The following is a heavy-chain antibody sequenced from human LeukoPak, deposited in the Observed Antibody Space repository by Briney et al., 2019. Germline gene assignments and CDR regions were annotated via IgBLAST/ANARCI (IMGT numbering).Heavy chain of an antibody. D-gene: IGHD1-26*01. CDR1: GYTFTSYD. J-gene: IGHJ5*02. V-gene: IGHV1-8*03. Sequence: ASVKVSCKASGYTFTSYDINWVRQATGQGLEWMGWMNPNSGNTGYAQKFQGRVTITRDTSASTAYMELSSLRSEDMAVYYCARDSGSYFGWFDPWGQGTLVTVSS. CDR2: MNPNSGNT. CDR3: ARDSGSYFGWFDP.